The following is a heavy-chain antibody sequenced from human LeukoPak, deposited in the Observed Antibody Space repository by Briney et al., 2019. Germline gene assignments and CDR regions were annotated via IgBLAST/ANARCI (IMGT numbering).Heavy chain of an antibody. CDR2: ISGSGLNA. CDR3: VKRTMAGVLERRTYYFDY. CDR1: GFTFSNTA. D-gene: IGHD2-2*01. V-gene: IGHV3-23*01. Sequence: GGSLRLSCAASGFTFSNTAMSWVRQAPGKGLEWLSIISGSGLNAYYADSVKGRFTISRDNSKSTLFLQMNSLRAEDTALYYCVKRTMAGVLERRTYYFDYWGQASLVTVSP. J-gene: IGHJ4*02.